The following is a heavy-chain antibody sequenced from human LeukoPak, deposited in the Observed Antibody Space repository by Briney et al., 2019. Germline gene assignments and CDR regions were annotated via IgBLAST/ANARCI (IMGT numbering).Heavy chain of an antibody. D-gene: IGHD5-18*01. Sequence: GGSLRPSCAASGFTFSSFAMTWVRQAPGKGLEWVSSISSSSSYIYYADSVKGRFTISRDNAKKSLYLQMNSLRAEDTAVYYCARADWDTAMIDYWGQGTVVTVSS. CDR2: ISSSSSYI. V-gene: IGHV3-21*01. CDR1: GFTFSSFA. CDR3: ARADWDTAMIDY. J-gene: IGHJ4*02.